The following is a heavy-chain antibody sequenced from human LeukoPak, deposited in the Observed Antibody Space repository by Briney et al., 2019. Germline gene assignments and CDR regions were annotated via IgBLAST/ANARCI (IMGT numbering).Heavy chain of an antibody. J-gene: IGHJ4*02. V-gene: IGHV1-18*01. CDR1: GYTFTSYG. D-gene: IGHD3-10*01. CDR2: ISAYNGNT. Sequence: GASVKVSCKASGYTFTSYGISWVRQAPGQGLEWMGWISAYNGNTNYAQKLQGRVTMTTDTSTSTAYMELRSLRSDDTAVYYCARESQLLLWFGESPGAFDYWGQGTLVTVSS. CDR3: ARESQLLLWFGESPGAFDY.